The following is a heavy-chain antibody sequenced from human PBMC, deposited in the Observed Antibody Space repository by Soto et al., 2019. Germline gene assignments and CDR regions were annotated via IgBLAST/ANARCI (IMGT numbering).Heavy chain of an antibody. CDR3: ARRKGGGYYSYGMDV. J-gene: IGHJ6*02. CDR1: GGFISSSSYY. V-gene: IGHV4-39*01. CDR2: IDYSGNT. Sequence: SETLSLTCTVFGGFISSSSYYWGWIRQPPGKGLEWIGIIDYSGNTYYDPSLKSRITISVDTSKNQFSLRLSSVTAADTAVYYCARRKGGGYYSYGMDVWGPGTTVTVSS. D-gene: IGHD3-16*01.